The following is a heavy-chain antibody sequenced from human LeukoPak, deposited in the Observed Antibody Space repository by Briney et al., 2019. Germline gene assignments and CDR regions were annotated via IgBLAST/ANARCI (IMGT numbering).Heavy chain of an antibody. CDR1: GGSISSSSYY. J-gene: IGHJ4*02. CDR2: IYYSGST. Sequence: PSETLSLTCTVSGGSISSSSYYWGWIRQPPGKGLEWIGSIYYSGSTYYNPSLKSRVTISVDTSKNQFSLKLSSVTAADTAVYYCARLIGNYYDSSGYSYGAWGQGTLATVSS. D-gene: IGHD3-22*01. V-gene: IGHV4-39*01. CDR3: ARLIGNYYDSSGYSYGA.